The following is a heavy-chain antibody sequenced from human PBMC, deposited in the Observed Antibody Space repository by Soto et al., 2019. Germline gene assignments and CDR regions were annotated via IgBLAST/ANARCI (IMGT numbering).Heavy chain of an antibody. J-gene: IGHJ2*01. D-gene: IGHD3-22*01. CDR3: ARVYDSSGYYWGYFDL. CDR1: GGSVSSGSYY. Sequence: QVQLQESGPGLVKPSETLSLTCTVSGGSVSSGSYYWTWIRQPPGKGLEWIGQIYYSGSTNYNPPLKSRVTISVDTSKNQFSLKLSSVTAADTAVYYCARVYDSSGYYWGYFDLWGRGTLVTVSS. CDR2: IYYSGST. V-gene: IGHV4-61*01.